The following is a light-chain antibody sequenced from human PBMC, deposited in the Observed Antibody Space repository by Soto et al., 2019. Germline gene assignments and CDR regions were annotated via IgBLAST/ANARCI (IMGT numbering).Light chain of an antibody. CDR3: HQRSNCPRT. J-gene: IGKJ1*01. Sequence: EIVLTQSPATLSLSPGESATLSCRPSQSVSSYLAWYQQKPGKAARLLICDASHMATAIPARFSGSGSGTDFTLTISSLEPEDFAFYYCHQRSNCPRTFGQATQV. V-gene: IGKV3-11*01. CDR2: DAS. CDR1: QSVSSY.